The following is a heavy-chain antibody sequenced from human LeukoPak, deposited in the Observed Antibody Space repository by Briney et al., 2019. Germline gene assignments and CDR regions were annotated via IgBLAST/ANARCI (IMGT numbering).Heavy chain of an antibody. D-gene: IGHD1-14*01. V-gene: IGHV4-39*07. Sequence: SETLSLTCTVSGGSISSSSYYWGWIRQPPGKGLEWIGSIYYSGSTYYNPSLKSRVTISVDTSKNQFSLKLSSVTAADTAVYYCARDTGWYFDYWGQGTLVTVSS. CDR1: GGSISSSSYY. CDR2: IYYSGST. J-gene: IGHJ4*02. CDR3: ARDTGWYFDY.